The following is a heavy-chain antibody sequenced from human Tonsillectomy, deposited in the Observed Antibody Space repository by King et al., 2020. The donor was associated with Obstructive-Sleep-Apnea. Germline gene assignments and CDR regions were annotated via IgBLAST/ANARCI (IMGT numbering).Heavy chain of an antibody. CDR3: AGEGGNYYGLDY. J-gene: IGHJ4*02. Sequence: EQLVQSGAEVKKPGASVKVSCKASGYTFTGYYMHWVRQAPGQGLEWMGRINPNSGGTNYAQRFQGRVTMTRDTSISTAYMELSRLRSDDTVVYYCAGEGGNYYGLDYWGQGTLVTVSS. CDR2: INPNSGGT. D-gene: IGHD1-26*01. V-gene: IGHV1-2*05. CDR1: GYTFTGYY.